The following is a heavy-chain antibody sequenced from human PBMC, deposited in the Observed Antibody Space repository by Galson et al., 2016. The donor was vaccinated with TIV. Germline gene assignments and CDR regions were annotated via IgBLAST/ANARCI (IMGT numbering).Heavy chain of an antibody. Sequence: SLRLSCAASGFVFRDWYMNWVRQAPGKGLEWVSAISGGGDYTHYADSVKGRFTISRDNSKNTLYLQMNSLRPDDTAIYFCGHNWNYVYWGQGSLVTVSS. CDR1: GFVFRDWY. CDR2: ISGGGDYT. CDR3: GHNWNYVY. J-gene: IGHJ4*02. D-gene: IGHD1-7*01. V-gene: IGHV3-23*01.